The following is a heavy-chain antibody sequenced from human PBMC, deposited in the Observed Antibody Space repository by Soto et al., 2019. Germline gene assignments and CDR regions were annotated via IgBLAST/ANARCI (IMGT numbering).Heavy chain of an antibody. CDR3: ARDADVLGNGMDV. D-gene: IGHD1-26*01. J-gene: IGHJ6*02. Sequence: QVQLQESGPGLVKPSQTLSLTCTVSGGSISSVCYYWSWIRQHPAKVMECIGYIYYSGTTYYNPSLNRRVTISVDTSKNHVSMTLSSVTAADTAVYYWARDADVLGNGMDVWGQGTTVIVSS. V-gene: IGHV4-31*03. CDR2: IYYSGTT. CDR1: GGSISSVCYY.